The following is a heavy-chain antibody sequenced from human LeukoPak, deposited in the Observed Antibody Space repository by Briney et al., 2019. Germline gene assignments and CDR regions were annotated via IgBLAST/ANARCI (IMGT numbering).Heavy chain of an antibody. Sequence: SETLSLTCSVSGGSISSISYYWGWIRQPPGKGLEWIGNIYSSGSTYNNPSLKSRVIISVDTSKNQFSLKLTSVPAADTAVYYCARQGVLGATGFDYWGQGTLVTVSS. J-gene: IGHJ4*02. CDR3: ARQGVLGATGFDY. D-gene: IGHD1-26*01. V-gene: IGHV4-39*01. CDR2: IYSSGST. CDR1: GGSISSISYY.